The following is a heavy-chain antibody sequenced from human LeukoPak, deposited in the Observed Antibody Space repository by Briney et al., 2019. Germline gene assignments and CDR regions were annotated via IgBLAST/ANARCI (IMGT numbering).Heavy chain of an antibody. CDR1: GYTFTSYG. D-gene: IGHD6-6*01. V-gene: IGHV1-18*01. J-gene: IGHJ4*02. CDR2: ISAYNGNT. Sequence: GASVKVSCKASGYTFTSYGISWVRQAPGQGLEWMGWISAYNGNTNYAQKLQGRVTMTTDTSTSTAYMELRSLRSDDTAVYYCASDLESYSSSSVRYFDYWGQGTLVTVSS. CDR3: ASDLESYSSSSVRYFDY.